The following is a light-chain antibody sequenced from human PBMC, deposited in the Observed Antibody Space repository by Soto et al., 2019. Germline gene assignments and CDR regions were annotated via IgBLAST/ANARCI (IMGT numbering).Light chain of an antibody. J-gene: IGKJ1*01. Sequence: EIVLTQSPATLSSFPGDRVTLSCRASQPVNTRLAWYQHKPGQPPRLLIYLASNRAAGVPARFSCSGSGTDFPLTISDVEHEDFGLYYCHRCQSWHRTFGQGTKADIK. V-gene: IGKV3D-11*01. CDR3: HRCQSWHRT. CDR1: QPVNTR. CDR2: LAS.